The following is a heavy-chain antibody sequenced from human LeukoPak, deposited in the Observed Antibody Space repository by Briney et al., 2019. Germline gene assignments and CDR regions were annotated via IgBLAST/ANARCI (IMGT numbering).Heavy chain of an antibody. V-gene: IGHV1-69*05. Sequence: SVKVSCKASGGTFSSYAISWVRQAPGQGLEWMGGIIPIFGTANYAQKFQGRVTITTDESTSTAYMELSSLRSEDTAVYYCARSPTYCTNGVCYFSWFDPWGQGTLVTVSS. D-gene: IGHD2-8*01. J-gene: IGHJ5*02. CDR1: GGTFSSYA. CDR3: ARSPTYCTNGVCYFSWFDP. CDR2: IIPIFGTA.